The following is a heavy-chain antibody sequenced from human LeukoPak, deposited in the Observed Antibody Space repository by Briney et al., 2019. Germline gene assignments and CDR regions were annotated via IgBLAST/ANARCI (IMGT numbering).Heavy chain of an antibody. CDR1: GGSISSGGYY. CDR3: ARRAVTPRYFDY. D-gene: IGHD2-21*02. V-gene: IGHV4-31*03. Sequence: SQTLFLTCTVSGGSISSGGYYWSWIRQHPGKGLEWIGYIYYSGSTYYNPSLKSRVTISVDTSKNQFSLKLSSVTAADTAVYYCARRAVTPRYFDYWGQGTLVTVSS. J-gene: IGHJ4*02. CDR2: IYYSGST.